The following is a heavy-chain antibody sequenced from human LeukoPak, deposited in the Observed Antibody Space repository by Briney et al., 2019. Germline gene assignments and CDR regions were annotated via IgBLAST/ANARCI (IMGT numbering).Heavy chain of an antibody. CDR3: ARDDSSRDDSGGYHY. CDR2: IHMSGST. Sequence: SETLSLTCTVSGDSINSYHWSWIRQPAGKGLEWIGRIHMSGSTNYNPSLRSRVAISMDNSKNQFSLKLKSVTAADTAVYYCARDDSSRDDSGGYHYWGQGTLATISS. J-gene: IGHJ4*02. V-gene: IGHV4-4*07. CDR1: GDSINSYH. D-gene: IGHD3-22*01.